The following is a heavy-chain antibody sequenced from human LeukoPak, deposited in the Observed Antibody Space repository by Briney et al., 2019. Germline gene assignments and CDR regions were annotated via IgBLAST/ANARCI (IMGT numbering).Heavy chain of an antibody. D-gene: IGHD3-22*01. J-gene: IGHJ3*02. CDR1: GYSISSGYY. Sequence: SETLSLTCAVSGYSISSGYYWGWIRPPPGKGLEWIGSIYHSGSTYYNPSLKRRVTISVDTSKNQFSLKLSSVTAADTAVYYCARPNLGYYFDAFDIWGQGTMVTVSS. CDR3: ARPNLGYYFDAFDI. CDR2: IYHSGST. V-gene: IGHV4-38-2*01.